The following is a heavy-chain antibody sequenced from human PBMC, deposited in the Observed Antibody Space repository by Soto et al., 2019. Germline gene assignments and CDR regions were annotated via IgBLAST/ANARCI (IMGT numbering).Heavy chain of an antibody. CDR2: IWYDGTNK. J-gene: IGHJ6*02. D-gene: IGHD6-13*01. V-gene: IGHV3-33*01. CDR1: GFTFSSYG. Sequence: QVQLVESGGGVVQPGRSLRLSCAASGFTFSSYGMHWVRQAPGKGLEWVAVIWYDGTNKYYADSVKGRFTISRDNSKHTVYLQMNSLRVEDTAVYYCARDRGAVAGTRYYYGMDVWGQGTTVTVSS. CDR3: ARDRGAVAGTRYYYGMDV.